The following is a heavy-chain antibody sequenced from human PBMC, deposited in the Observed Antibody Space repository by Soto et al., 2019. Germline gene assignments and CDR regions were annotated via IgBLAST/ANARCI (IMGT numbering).Heavy chain of an antibody. D-gene: IGHD1-26*01. CDR2: VSYDGSDK. CDR1: GFSFSNYA. Sequence: PGGSLRLSCAASGFSFSNYAIHWVRQAPGKGLQWVAVVSYDGSDKYYADSVKGRFTISRDISKNALYLQMNSLRAEDTAVYYCAKGIRSFARWDDAFDIWGQGTVVTV. CDR3: AKGIRSFARWDDAFDI. J-gene: IGHJ3*02. V-gene: IGHV3-30*18.